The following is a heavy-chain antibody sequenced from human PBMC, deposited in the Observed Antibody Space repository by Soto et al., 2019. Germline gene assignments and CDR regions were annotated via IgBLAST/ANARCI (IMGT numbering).Heavy chain of an antibody. V-gene: IGHV3-23*01. D-gene: IGHD2-8*02. CDR1: GCTFSKYA. CDR2: ISDSGFTT. J-gene: IGHJ3*02. CDR3: AKGKGTGVTRVGAFDI. Sequence: EVQLLESGGGLVQPGGSLRLSCAASGCTFSKYAMSWVSQAPGKGLDWVSGISDSGFTTYSADSVKGRFTISRDNSKNTLYLQMNSLRAEDTAVYYCAKGKGTGVTRVGAFDIWGQGTMVTVSS.